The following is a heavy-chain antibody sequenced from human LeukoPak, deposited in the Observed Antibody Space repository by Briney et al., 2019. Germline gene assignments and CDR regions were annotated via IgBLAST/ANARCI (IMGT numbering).Heavy chain of an antibody. CDR1: GGTFSSYT. Sequence: SVKVSCNASGGTFSSYTISWVRQAPRQGLEWMGRIIPILGITTYAEKFQGRITITADKSTSTAYMELSSLRSEDTDVYYCAMDPWGVRPVDYWGQGTLVTVSS. J-gene: IGHJ4*02. V-gene: IGHV1-69*02. D-gene: IGHD3-16*01. CDR3: AMDPWGVRPVDY. CDR2: IIPILGIT.